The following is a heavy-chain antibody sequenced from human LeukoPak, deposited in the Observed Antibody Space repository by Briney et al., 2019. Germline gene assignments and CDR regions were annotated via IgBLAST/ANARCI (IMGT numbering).Heavy chain of an antibody. CDR3: ARDHSSSWNYFDY. J-gene: IGHJ4*02. CDR1: GFTFSDYY. CDR2: ISSSATTI. V-gene: IGHV3-11*04. D-gene: IGHD6-13*01. Sequence: GGSLRLSCAASGFTFSDYYMNWIRQAPGKGLEWVSYISSSATTIYYADSVKGRFTFSRDNAKKSLYLQMNSLRAEDTAVYYCARDHSSSWNYFDYWGQGTLVTVSS.